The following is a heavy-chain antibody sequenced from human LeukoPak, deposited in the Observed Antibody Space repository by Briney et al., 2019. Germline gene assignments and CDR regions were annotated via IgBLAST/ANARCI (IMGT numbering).Heavy chain of an antibody. V-gene: IGHV1-69*04. CDR3: ARDQDYYDSSGYPYYFDY. CDR1: GGTFSSYT. D-gene: IGHD3-22*01. Sequence: SVKVSCKASGGTFSSYTISWVRQAPGQGLEWMGRIIPILGIANYAQKFQGRVTITADKSTSTAYMELSSLRSEDTAVYYCARDQDYYDSSGYPYYFDYWGQGTLVTVTS. J-gene: IGHJ4*02. CDR2: IIPILGIA.